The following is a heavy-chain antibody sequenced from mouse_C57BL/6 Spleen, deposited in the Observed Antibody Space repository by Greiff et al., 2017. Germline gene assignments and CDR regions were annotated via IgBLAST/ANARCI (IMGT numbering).Heavy chain of an antibody. CDR2: IDPETGGT. CDR3: TKGDLDY. V-gene: IGHV1-15*01. J-gene: IGHJ2*01. Sequence: QVQLQQSGAELVRPGASVTLSCKASGYTFTDYEMHWVKQTPVHGLEWIGAIDPETGGTAYNQKFKGKAILTADKSSSTAYLELRSLTSEDSAVYYCTKGDLDYWGQGTTLTVSS. CDR1: GYTFTDYE. D-gene: IGHD3-3*01.